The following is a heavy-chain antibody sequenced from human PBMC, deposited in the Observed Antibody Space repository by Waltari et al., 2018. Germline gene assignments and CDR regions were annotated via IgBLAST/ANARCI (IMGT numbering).Heavy chain of an antibody. V-gene: IGHV4-38-2*01. J-gene: IGHJ3*02. D-gene: IGHD3-10*01. Sequence: QVQLQESGPGLVKPSETLSLTCAVSGYSISSGYYWGWIRQPPRKGLEWIGSIYHSGSTYYNPSLKSRVTISVDTSKNQFSLKLSSVTAADTAVYYCAGNYYGSGSYYRSDAFDIWGQGTMVTVSS. CDR3: AGNYYGSGSYYRSDAFDI. CDR2: IYHSGST. CDR1: GYSISSGYY.